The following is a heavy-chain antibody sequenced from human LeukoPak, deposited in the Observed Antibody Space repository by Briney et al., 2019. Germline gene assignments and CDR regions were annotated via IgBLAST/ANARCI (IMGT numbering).Heavy chain of an antibody. V-gene: IGHV3-7*04. CDR1: GFSFSTSW. J-gene: IGHJ5*02. CDR3: TWDKGYNWFDP. Sequence: GGSLILSCAASGFSFSTSWMTWVRQAPGKGLEWVANMNEDGSVRNYLDSVKGRFTISRENARNSLYLQMNSLRAEDTAVYYCTWDKGYNWFDPWGQGTLVTVSS. CDR2: MNEDGSVR.